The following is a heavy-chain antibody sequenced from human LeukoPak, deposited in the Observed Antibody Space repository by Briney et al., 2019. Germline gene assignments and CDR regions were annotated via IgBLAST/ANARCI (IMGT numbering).Heavy chain of an antibody. V-gene: IGHV1-2*02. CDR2: INPNSGGT. D-gene: IGHD1-14*01. Sequence: ASVKVSCKASGYTFTGYYMHWMRQAPGQGLEWMGWINPNSGGTNYAQKFQGRVTMTRDTSISTAYMELSRLRSDDTAVYYCARGLTGGEGFDYWGQGTLVTVSS. J-gene: IGHJ4*02. CDR3: ARGLTGGEGFDY. CDR1: GYTFTGYY.